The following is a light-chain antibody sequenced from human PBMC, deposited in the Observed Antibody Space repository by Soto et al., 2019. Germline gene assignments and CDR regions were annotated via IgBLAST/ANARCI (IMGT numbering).Light chain of an antibody. J-gene: IGKJ1*01. CDR3: HQYDSWT. CDR2: GAF. CDR1: QSITEK. Sequence: ILMTQSPDTLSVSPGERATLSCRASQSITEKVVWYQQKSGQAPRLLIYGAFTRAAGVPARFSGSGSGTDFTLTISRLEPEDFAVYYCHQYDSWTFGQGTKVDIK. V-gene: IGKV3-15*01.